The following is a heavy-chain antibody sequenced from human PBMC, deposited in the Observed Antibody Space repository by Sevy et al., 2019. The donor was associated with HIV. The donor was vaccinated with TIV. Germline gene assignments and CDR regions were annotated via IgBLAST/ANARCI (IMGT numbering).Heavy chain of an antibody. Sequence: SQTLSLTCAISGDSVSSNSAAWNWIRQSPSRGLEWLGRTYYRSKWYNDYAVSVKSRITINPDTSKNQFSQQLNSVTPEDTAVYYCARDRPKLRFLEWFRSSEYGMDVWGQGTTVTVSS. CDR2: TYYRSKWYN. J-gene: IGHJ6*02. CDR3: ARDRPKLRFLEWFRSSEYGMDV. V-gene: IGHV6-1*01. CDR1: GDSVSSNSAA. D-gene: IGHD3-3*01.